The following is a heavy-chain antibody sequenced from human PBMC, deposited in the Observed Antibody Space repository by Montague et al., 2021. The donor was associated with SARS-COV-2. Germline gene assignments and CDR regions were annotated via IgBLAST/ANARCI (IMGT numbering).Heavy chain of an antibody. V-gene: IGHV4-39*01. J-gene: IGHJ5*02. CDR1: GDPIRTNSYY. CDR3: ARHVIPRSRSGLGWFDP. D-gene: IGHD3-3*01. CDR2: IYYTGTT. Sequence: SETLSLTCTVSGDPIRTNSYYWSWLRQPPGKGREWIGSIYYTGTTFSNPSRKSRVTLSVDTSKNQFSLRLSSVTAADTALYHCARHVIPRSRSGLGWFDPWGQGTLVTVSS.